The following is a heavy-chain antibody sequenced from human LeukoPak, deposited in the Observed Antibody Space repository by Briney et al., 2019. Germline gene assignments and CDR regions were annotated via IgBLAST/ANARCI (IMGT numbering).Heavy chain of an antibody. J-gene: IGHJ5*02. CDR2: IYYSGST. V-gene: IGHV4-61*03. D-gene: IGHD4-11*01. CDR1: GYSINSGYY. Sequence: LETLSLTCTVSGYSINSGYYWSWIRQPPGKGLEWIGYIYYSGSTNYNPSLKSRVTISVDTSKNHFSLKLSSVTAADTAVYYCARAINDYSNYEVLTDNWFDPWGQGTLVTVSS. CDR3: ARAINDYSNYEVLTDNWFDP.